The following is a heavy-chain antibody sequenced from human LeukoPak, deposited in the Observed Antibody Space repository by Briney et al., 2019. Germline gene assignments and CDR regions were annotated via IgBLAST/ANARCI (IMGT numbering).Heavy chain of an antibody. CDR2: INPNSGGT. J-gene: IGHJ4*02. D-gene: IGHD1-26*01. Sequence: GASVKVSCKASGYTFTGYYMHWERQAPGQGLEWMGWINPNSGGTNYSQKFQGRVTMTRDTSISTAYMELSRLRSDDTAVYYCARGSHGSYLFDYWGQGTLVTVSS. V-gene: IGHV1-2*02. CDR1: GYTFTGYY. CDR3: ARGSHGSYLFDY.